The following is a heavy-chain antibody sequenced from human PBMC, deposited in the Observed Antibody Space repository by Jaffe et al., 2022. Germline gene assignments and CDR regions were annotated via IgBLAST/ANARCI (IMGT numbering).Heavy chain of an antibody. CDR2: ISGSGGST. D-gene: IGHD6-19*01. V-gene: IGHV3-23*01. Sequence: EVQLLESGGGLVQPGGSLRLSCAASGFTFSSYAMSWVRQAPGKGLEWVSAISGSGGSTYYADSVKGRFTISRDNSKNTLYLQMNSLRAEDTAVYYCAKDGPQWRYQAESFFDYWGQGTLVTVSS. CDR1: GFTFSSYA. CDR3: AKDGPQWRYQAESFFDY. J-gene: IGHJ4*02.